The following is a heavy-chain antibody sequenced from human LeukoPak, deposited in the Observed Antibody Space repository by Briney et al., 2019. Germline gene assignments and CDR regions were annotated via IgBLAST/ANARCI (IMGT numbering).Heavy chain of an antibody. CDR3: ARAGDYYDSTAYCLY. CDR2: INPSGGST. Sequence: GASVKVSCKASGYTFTSYYLHWVRQAPGQGLEWMGMINPSGGSTSYTQKFQGRVTMTRDTSTSTVYMELSSLRSEDTAVYYCARAGDYYDSTAYCLYWGQGTLVTVSS. CDR1: GYTFTSYY. J-gene: IGHJ4*02. D-gene: IGHD3-22*01. V-gene: IGHV1-46*01.